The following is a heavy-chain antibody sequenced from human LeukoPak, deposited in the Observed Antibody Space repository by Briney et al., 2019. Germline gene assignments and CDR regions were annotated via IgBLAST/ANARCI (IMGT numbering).Heavy chain of an antibody. V-gene: IGHV1-8*01. D-gene: IGHD3-22*01. J-gene: IGHJ4*02. CDR2: MNPNSGNT. CDR3: ARGSGEYYYDSSGYYYFDY. CDR1: GYTFTSYD. Sequence: ASVKVSCKASGYTFTSYDINWVRQATGQGLEWMGWMNPNSGNTGYAQKFQGRVTMTRNTSISTAYMKLSSLRSEDTAVYYCARGSGEYYYDSSGYYYFDYWGQGTLVTVSS.